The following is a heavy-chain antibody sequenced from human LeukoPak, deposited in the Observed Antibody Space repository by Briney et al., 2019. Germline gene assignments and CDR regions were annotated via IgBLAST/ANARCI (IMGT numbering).Heavy chain of an antibody. Sequence: GGSLRLSCAASGFTFSSYEMNWVRQAPGKGLEWVSYISSSGGTIYYADSVKGRFTISRDNAKNSLYLQMNSLRAEDTAVYYCAELGITMIGGVWGKGTTVTVSS. CDR3: AELGITMIGGV. CDR1: GFTFSSYE. V-gene: IGHV3-48*03. D-gene: IGHD3-10*02. CDR2: ISSSGGTI. J-gene: IGHJ6*04.